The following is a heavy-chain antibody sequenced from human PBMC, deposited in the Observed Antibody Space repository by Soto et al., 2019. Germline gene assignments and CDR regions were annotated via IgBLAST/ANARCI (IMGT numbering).Heavy chain of an antibody. CDR1: GYTFTGYY. CDR2: INPNSGGT. J-gene: IGHJ5*02. CDR3: ARDSQYYDFWSGLNWFDP. D-gene: IGHD3-3*01. V-gene: IGHV1-2*02. Sequence: ASVKVSCEASGYTFTGYYMHWVRQAPGQGIEWMGWINPNSGGTNYAQKFQGRVTMTRDTSISTAYMELSRLRSDDTAVYYCARDSQYYDFWSGLNWFDPWGQGTLVTVSS.